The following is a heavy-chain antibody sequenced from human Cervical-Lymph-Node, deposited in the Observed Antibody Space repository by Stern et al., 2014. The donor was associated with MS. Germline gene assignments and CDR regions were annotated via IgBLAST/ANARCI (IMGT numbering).Heavy chain of an antibody. J-gene: IGHJ5*01. CDR2: IAVAGKT. CDR3: ARELAARRLDS. V-gene: IGHV3-66*01. Sequence: VQLVQSGGTLVQPGGSLRLSCEVAGFSVTTAYMTWVRQAPGKGLEWVSLIAVAGKTHYSDSVKGRFSISRVTSKNAVSLEMNSLRVEDTAVYYCARELAARRLDSWGQGTLVIVSS. CDR1: GFSVTTAY. D-gene: IGHD6-6*01.